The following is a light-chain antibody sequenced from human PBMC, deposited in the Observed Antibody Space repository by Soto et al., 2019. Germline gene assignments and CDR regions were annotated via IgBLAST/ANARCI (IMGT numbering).Light chain of an antibody. J-gene: IGKJ1*01. Sequence: DIQMTQSPPTLSASVGDRVTITCRASQSISRGLAWHQQKAGGAPKLLIYDASTLVSGVPSRCSGSGSGTEFTLTISNLQPDDFASYYCQQYNPWTFGQGTKVEIK. CDR3: QQYNPWT. CDR2: DAS. CDR1: QSISRG. V-gene: IGKV1-5*01.